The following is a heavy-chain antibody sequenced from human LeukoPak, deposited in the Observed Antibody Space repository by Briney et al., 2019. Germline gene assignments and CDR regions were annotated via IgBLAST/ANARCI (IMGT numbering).Heavy chain of an antibody. J-gene: IGHJ5*02. CDR3: ARDSYYYDSSGYYLDTQYS. V-gene: IGHV3-66*02. CDR1: GSTVSSNY. D-gene: IGHD3-22*01. CDR2: IYSGGST. Sequence: GGSLRLSCAASGSTVSSNYMSWVRQAPGKGLEWVSVIYSGGSTYYADSVKGRFTISRDNSKNTLYLQMNSLRAEDTAAYYCARDSYYYDSSGYYLDTQYSWGQGTLVTVSS.